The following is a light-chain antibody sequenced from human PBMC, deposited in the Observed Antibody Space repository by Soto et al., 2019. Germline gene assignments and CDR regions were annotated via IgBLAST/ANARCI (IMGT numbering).Light chain of an antibody. J-gene: IGKJ1*01. V-gene: IGKV3-15*01. CDR1: QSVSNN. CDR3: QQYNDWPPWT. Sequence: EILMTQSPATLSVSPGDRATLSCRASQSVSNNLAWYQQRPGQAPRLLIYGASTRATGIPARFSGSGSGTEFTLTISGLQSEDFAVYYCQQYNDWPPWTFGQGTKVEIK. CDR2: GAS.